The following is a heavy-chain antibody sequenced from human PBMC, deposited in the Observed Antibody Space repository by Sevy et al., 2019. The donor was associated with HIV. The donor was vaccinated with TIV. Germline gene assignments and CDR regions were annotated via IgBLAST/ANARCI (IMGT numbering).Heavy chain of an antibody. D-gene: IGHD1-26*01. J-gene: IGHJ6*02. CDR2: MNPNSGNT. CDR1: GYTFTSYD. Sequence: ASVKVSCKASGYTFTSYDINWVRQATGQVLEWMGWMNPNSGNTGYAQKFQGRVTMTRNTSISTAYMELSSLRSEDTAVYYCARVLSGSYYYYGMDVWGQGTTVTVSS. V-gene: IGHV1-8*01. CDR3: ARVLSGSYYYYGMDV.